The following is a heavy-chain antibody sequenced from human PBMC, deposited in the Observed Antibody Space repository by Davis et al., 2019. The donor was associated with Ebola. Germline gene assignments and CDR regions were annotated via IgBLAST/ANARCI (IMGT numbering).Heavy chain of an antibody. CDR1: GYTFTGYY. CDR3: ARDRPAAIRSVNWFDP. Sequence: ASVKVSCKASGYTFTGYYMHWVRRAPGQGLEWMGWINPNSGGTNYAQKFQGRVTMTRDTSISTAYMELSRLRSDDTAVYYCARDRPAAIRSVNWFDPWGQGTLVTVSS. CDR2: INPNSGGT. J-gene: IGHJ5*02. V-gene: IGHV1-2*02. D-gene: IGHD2-2*02.